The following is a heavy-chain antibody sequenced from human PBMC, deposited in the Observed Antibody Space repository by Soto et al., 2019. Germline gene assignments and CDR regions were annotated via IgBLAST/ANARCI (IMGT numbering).Heavy chain of an antibody. J-gene: IGHJ6*02. CDR2: ISFDGSTE. CDR1: GFTFISYA. CDR3: ARSRHGSGSYTHFYYGLDV. V-gene: IGHV3-30-3*01. D-gene: IGHD3-10*01. Sequence: QVQLVESGGGVVQPRRSLRLSCAASGFTFISYAMHWVRQAPGKGLEWVAVISFDGSTEYYADSVKGRFTISRDNSKNTVYLQMNSLRSEYTAVYYFARSRHGSGSYTHFYYGLDVWGQGTTVTVSS.